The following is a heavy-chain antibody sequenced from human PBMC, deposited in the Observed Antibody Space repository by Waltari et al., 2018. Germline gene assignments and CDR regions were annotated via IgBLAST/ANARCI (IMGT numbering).Heavy chain of an antibody. Sequence: QVQLVESGGGVVQPGRSLRLSCAASGFTFSSYGMHWVRQAPGKGLEWVAVIWYDGSNKYYADSVKCRFTISRDNAKNSLYLQMNSLRAEDTAVYYCARDLAGGATDPYYYYGMDVWGQGTTVTVSS. J-gene: IGHJ6*02. V-gene: IGHV3-33*01. CDR1: GFTFSSYG. D-gene: IGHD1-26*01. CDR3: ARDLAGGATDPYYYYGMDV. CDR2: IWYDGSNK.